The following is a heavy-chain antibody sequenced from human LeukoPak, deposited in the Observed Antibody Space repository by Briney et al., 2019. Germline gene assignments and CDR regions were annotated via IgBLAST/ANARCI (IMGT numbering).Heavy chain of an antibody. J-gene: IGHJ4*02. CDR3: ARAASYYYDSSGYSIPENFDY. CDR2: TYYRSKWYN. CDR1: GDSVSSNSAA. V-gene: IGHV6-1*01. Sequence: SQTLSLTCAISGDSVSSNSAAWNWIRQSPSRGLEWLGRTYYRSKWYNDYAVSVKSRITINPDTSKNQFSLQLNSVTPEDTAVYYCARAASYYYDSSGYSIPENFDYWGQGTLVTVSS. D-gene: IGHD3-22*01.